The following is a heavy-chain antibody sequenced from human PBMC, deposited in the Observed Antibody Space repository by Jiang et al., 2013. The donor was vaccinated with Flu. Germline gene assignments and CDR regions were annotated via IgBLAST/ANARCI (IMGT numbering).Heavy chain of an antibody. V-gene: IGHV1-18*01. CDR2: SAVTMVT. J-gene: IGHJ6*02. Sequence: GAEVKKPGASVKVSCRASGDTFTPMVSIGCDRPLDKGLSGWDGSAVTMVTQTFAQKLQGRVSMTTDTSTSTAYMELRSLRSDDTAVYYCARASAWYFYGSGSLDDMDVWGQGTTVTVSS. CDR3: ARASAWYFYGSGSLDDMDV. CDR1: GDTFTPMV. D-gene: IGHD3-10*01.